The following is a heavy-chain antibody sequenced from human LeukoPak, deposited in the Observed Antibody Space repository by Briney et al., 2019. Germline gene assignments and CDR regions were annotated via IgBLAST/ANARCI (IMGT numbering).Heavy chain of an antibody. CDR2: IYYSGST. V-gene: IGHV4-59*01. J-gene: IGHJ4*02. Sequence: SETLSLTCTVSGGSISSYYWSWIRQPPGKGLEWIGYIYYSGSTNYNPSLKSRVTISVDTSKNQFSPKLSSVTAADTAVYYCATTVVAAAGKVDYWGQGTLVTVSS. CDR3: ATTVVAAAGKVDY. CDR1: GGSISSYY. D-gene: IGHD6-13*01.